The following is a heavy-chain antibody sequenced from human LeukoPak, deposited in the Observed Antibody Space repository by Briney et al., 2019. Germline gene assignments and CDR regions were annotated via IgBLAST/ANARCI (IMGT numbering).Heavy chain of an antibody. D-gene: IGHD3-22*01. CDR1: GFTFSSYA. CDR3: AKDVEYYYDSSGYDY. Sequence: GGSLRLSCAASGFTFSSYAMSWVRQAPGKGLGWISAISGSGGSTYYADSVMGRFTISRDNSKNTLYLQMNSLRAEDTAVYYCAKDVEYYYDSSGYDYWGQGTLVTVSS. CDR2: ISGSGGST. V-gene: IGHV3-23*01. J-gene: IGHJ4*02.